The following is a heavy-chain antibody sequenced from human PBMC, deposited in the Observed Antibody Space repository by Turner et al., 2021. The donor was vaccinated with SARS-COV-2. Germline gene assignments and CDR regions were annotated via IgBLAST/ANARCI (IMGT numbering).Heavy chain of an antibody. CDR1: GFTFSSYG. Sequence: QAQLVESGGGVVQPGMSLRLSCPASGFTFSSYGMHWVRQAPGKGLEWVAIIWYDGSNKYYADSVKGRFTSARDNSKNTLYLQMNSLRAEDTAVYYCARNRVDCGGDCYSFDYWGQGTLVTVSS. CDR3: ARNRVDCGGDCYSFDY. J-gene: IGHJ4*02. V-gene: IGHV3-33*08. CDR2: IWYDGSNK. D-gene: IGHD2-21*01.